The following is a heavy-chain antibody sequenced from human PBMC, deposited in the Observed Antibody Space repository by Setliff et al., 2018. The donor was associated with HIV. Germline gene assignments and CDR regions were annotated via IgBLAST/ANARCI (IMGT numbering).Heavy chain of an antibody. V-gene: IGHV4-38-2*01. Sequence: SEPLSLTCAVSNYSISSAYYWGWIRHPPGKGLEWIGSIYHSGSTYYNPSLKSRVTISVDTSKNQFSLKLSSVTAADTAVYYCARRPAGAVAGGYGIDVWGQGTTVTVSS. CDR1: NYSISSAYY. CDR3: ARRPAGAVAGGYGIDV. CDR2: IYHSGST. J-gene: IGHJ6*02. D-gene: IGHD6-19*01.